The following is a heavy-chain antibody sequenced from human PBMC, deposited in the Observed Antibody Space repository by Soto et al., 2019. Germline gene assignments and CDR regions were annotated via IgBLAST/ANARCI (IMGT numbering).Heavy chain of an antibody. J-gene: IGHJ4*02. V-gene: IGHV1-2*04. CDR2: INPNSGGT. Sequence: ASVKVSCKASGYTFTGYYMHWVRQAPGQGHEWMGWINPNSGGTNYAQKFQGWVTMTRDTSISTAYMELSRLRSDDTAVYYCARGNYYDSSGYYDYWGQGTLVTVSS. CDR3: ARGNYYDSSGYYDY. D-gene: IGHD3-22*01. CDR1: GYTFTGYY.